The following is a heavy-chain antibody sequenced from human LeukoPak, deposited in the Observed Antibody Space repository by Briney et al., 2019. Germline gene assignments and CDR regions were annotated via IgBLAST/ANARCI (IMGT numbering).Heavy chain of an antibody. D-gene: IGHD2-8*01. CDR2: INPNSGGT. J-gene: IGHJ6*03. V-gene: IGHV1-2*02. CDR3: AREIRDCTNGVCYTNYYYYYMDV. CDR1: GYTFTGYY. Sequence: ASVKVSCKASGYTFTGYYMHWVRQAPGQGPEWMGWINPNSGGTNYAQKFQGRVTMTRATSISTAYMELSRLRSDDTAVYYCAREIRDCTNGVCYTNYYYYYMDVWGKGTTVTVSS.